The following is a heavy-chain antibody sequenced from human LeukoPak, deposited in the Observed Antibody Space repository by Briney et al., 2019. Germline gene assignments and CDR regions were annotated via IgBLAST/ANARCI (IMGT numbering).Heavy chain of an antibody. V-gene: IGHV4-34*01. CDR3: ARSKLRFLEWLLDY. CDR2: INHSGST. CDR1: GGSFSGYY. J-gene: IGHJ4*02. D-gene: IGHD3-3*01. Sequence: PSETLSLTCAVYGGSFSGYYWSWIRQPPGKGLEWIGEINHSGSTNYNPSLKSRVTISVDTSKNQFSLKLSSVTVADTAVYYCARSKLRFLEWLLDYWGQGTLVTVSS.